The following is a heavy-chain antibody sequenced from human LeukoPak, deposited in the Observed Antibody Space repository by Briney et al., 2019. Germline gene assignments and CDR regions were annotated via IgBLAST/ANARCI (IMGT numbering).Heavy chain of an antibody. CDR3: AKASGSSAY. V-gene: IGHV3-33*06. Sequence: GGSLRLSCAASGFTFSSYGMHWVRQAPGKGLEWVAVIWYDGSNKYYADSVKGRFTISRDNSRNTLYLQMNSLRAEDTAVYYCAKASGSSAYWGQGTLVTVSS. CDR1: GFTFSSYG. J-gene: IGHJ4*02. D-gene: IGHD1-26*01. CDR2: IWYDGSNK.